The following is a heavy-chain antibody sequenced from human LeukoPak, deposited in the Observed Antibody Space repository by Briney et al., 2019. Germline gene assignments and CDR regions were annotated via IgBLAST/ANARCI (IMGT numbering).Heavy chain of an antibody. CDR3: ARREGRYYYSSGSRPGWFDP. CDR2: MNPNSGNT. Sequence: ASVKVSCKASGYTFTSYDINWVRQATGQGLEWMGWMNPNSGNTGYAQKFQGRVTMTRNTSISTAYMELSSLRSEDTAVYYCARREGRYYYSSGSRPGWFDPWGQGTLVTVSS. V-gene: IGHV1-8*01. J-gene: IGHJ5*02. CDR1: GYTFTSYD. D-gene: IGHD3-10*01.